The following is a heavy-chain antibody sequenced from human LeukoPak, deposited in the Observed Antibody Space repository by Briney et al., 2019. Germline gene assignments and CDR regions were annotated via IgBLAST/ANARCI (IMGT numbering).Heavy chain of an antibody. CDR1: GGSLSGYY. CDR2: IYSSGST. CDR3: ARADLHGGNPFDCFDI. J-gene: IGHJ3*02. V-gene: IGHV4-59*08. D-gene: IGHD4-23*01. Sequence: SETLSLTCSVSGGSLSGYYWTWIRQSPGKGLEWIGYIYSSGSTDYNPALKSRATISLDTSKNQFSLRLSSVTAADTAIYYCARADLHGGNPFDCFDIWGQGTMLTVSS.